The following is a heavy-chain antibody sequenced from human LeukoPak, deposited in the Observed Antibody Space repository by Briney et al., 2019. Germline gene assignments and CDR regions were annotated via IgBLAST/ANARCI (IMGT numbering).Heavy chain of an antibody. J-gene: IGHJ5*02. D-gene: IGHD2-2*01. CDR3: AKLEQNYSSTSGYWTCCDP. CDR1: GYTFISYD. V-gene: IGHV1-8*01. Sequence: ASVKVSCKASGYTFISYDINWVRQATGQGLEWMGWMNPNSGNTGYAQKFQGRVTMTRNTSISTAYMELSSLRSEDTAVYYGAKLEQNYSSTSGYWTCCDPWGQGTLVTVSS. CDR2: MNPNSGNT.